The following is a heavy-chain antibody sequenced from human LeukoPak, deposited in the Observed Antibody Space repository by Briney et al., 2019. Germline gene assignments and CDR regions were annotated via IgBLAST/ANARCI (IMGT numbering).Heavy chain of an antibody. CDR3: AGTPSRNWFDP. CDR2: ISGSSNYI. J-gene: IGHJ5*02. V-gene: IGHV3-21*01. CDR1: GFTFSTYS. Sequence: GGSLRLSCAASGFTFSTYSMNWGRQAPGEGLEWVSSISGSSNYIYYADSVKGRFTISRDNAKNSLYLQMNSLRAEDTAVYYCAGTPSRNWFDPWGQGTLVTVSS.